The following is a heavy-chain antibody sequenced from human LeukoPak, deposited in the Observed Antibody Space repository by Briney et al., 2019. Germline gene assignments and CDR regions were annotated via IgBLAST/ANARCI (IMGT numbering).Heavy chain of an antibody. J-gene: IGHJ6*02. Sequence: NLGESLQISGKGSGSTFATRWLAWVRPLPGRGLEGMGIIYPDDSDAIYSPSFQGQVTISADKSISTAYLQWSSLKASDSAMYYCARGAYGSGSYYNYYGMDVWGQGTTVTVSS. CDR3: ARGAYGSGSYYNYYGMDV. CDR1: GSTFATRW. CDR2: IYPDDSDA. V-gene: IGHV5-51*01. D-gene: IGHD3-10*01.